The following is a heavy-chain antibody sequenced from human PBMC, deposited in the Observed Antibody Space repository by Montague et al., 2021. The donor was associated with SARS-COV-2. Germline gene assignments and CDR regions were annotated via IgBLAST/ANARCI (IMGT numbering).Heavy chain of an antibody. CDR3: ARDLRRGFDP. V-gene: IGHV4-39*07. D-gene: IGHD3-10*01. CDR1: GGSISSSSYY. J-gene: IGHJ5*02. CDR2: IYYSGST. Sequence: SETLSLTCTVSGGSISSSSYYWGWIRQPPGKGLEWIGSIYYSGSTYYNPSLKSRVTISVDTSKNQFSLKLSSVTAADTAVYYCARDLRRGFDPWSQGTLVIVSS.